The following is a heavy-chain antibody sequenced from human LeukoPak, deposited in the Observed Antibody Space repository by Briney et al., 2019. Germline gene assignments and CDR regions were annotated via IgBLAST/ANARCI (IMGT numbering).Heavy chain of an antibody. J-gene: IGHJ6*02. CDR1: GGSISSDH. CDR2: IYYSGST. Sequence: SETLSLTCTVSGGSISSDHWNWIRQPPGKGLEWIGCIYYSGSTYYNPSLKSRVTISVDMSKSQFSLKLSSVTAADTAVYYCARGRANVYYGMDVWGQGTTVTVSS. D-gene: IGHD4/OR15-4a*01. CDR3: ARGRANVYYGMDV. V-gene: IGHV4-59*12.